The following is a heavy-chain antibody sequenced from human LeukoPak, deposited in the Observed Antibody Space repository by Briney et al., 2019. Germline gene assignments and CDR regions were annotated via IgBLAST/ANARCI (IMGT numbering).Heavy chain of an antibody. D-gene: IGHD3-10*01. CDR3: ARVPHLNYGSGSYLPPGLDAFDI. CDR1: GFTFSSYW. J-gene: IGHJ3*02. CDR2: IKQDGSEK. V-gene: IGHV3-7*01. Sequence: GGSLRLSCAASGFTFSSYWMSWVRQAPGKGLEWVANIKQDGSEKYYVDSVKDRFTISRDNAKNSLYLQMNSLRAEDTAVYYCARVPHLNYGSGSYLPPGLDAFDIWGQGTMVTVSS.